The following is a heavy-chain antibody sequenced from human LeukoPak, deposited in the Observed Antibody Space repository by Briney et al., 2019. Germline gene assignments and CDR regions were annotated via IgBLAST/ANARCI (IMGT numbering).Heavy chain of an antibody. V-gene: IGHV4-39*07. CDR2: IYYSGST. D-gene: IGHD1-26*01. Sequence: SETLSLTCTVSGGSISSSSYYWGWIRQPPGKGLEWIGSIYYSGSTYYNPSLKSRVTISVDTSKNQFSLKLSSVTAADTAVYYCAIVLEWELLIYWGQGTLVTVSS. CDR1: GGSISSSSYY. CDR3: AIVLEWELLIY. J-gene: IGHJ4*02.